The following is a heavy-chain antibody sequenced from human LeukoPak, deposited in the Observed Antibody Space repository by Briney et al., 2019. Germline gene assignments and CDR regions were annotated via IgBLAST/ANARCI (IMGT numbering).Heavy chain of an antibody. D-gene: IGHD2-15*01. V-gene: IGHV4-59*01. CDR2: FHYSGST. CDR3: ATHPPRYCTGGSCSDY. J-gene: IGHJ4*02. CDR1: GGSISSFY. Sequence: PSETLSLTCTVSGGSISSFYWSWIRQPPGKGLEWIGYFHYSGSTNYNPSLKSRVTISVDTSKNQIFLKLSFVTAADTAVYYCATHPPRYCTGGSCSDYWGQGTLVTVSS.